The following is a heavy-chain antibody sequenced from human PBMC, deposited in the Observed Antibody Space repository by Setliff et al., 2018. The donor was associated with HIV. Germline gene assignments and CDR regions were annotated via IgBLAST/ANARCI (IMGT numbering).Heavy chain of an antibody. J-gene: IGHJ4*02. V-gene: IGHV4-61*01. CDR1: GASISSSHYY. CDR2: IYIYNSGST. Sequence: PSETLSLTCTVSGASISSSHYYWSWIRQPPGKGLEWIGYIYIYNSGSTNYNPSLTSRVTISVDTSRNQFSLKLTSVTAADTAIYYCARGVNFDYWGQGTQVTV. D-gene: IGHD3-3*01. CDR3: ARGVNFDY.